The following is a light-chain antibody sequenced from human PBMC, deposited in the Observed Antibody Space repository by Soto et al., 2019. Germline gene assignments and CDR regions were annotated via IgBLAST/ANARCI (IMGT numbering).Light chain of an antibody. J-gene: IGKJ5*01. CDR3: QQYTGPPTT. V-gene: IGKV3-11*01. Sequence: EIVMTQSPATLSLSPGERATLSCRASQSVSSYLAWYQQKPGQAPRLLVYGASNRATGIPVRFSGSGSGTDFTLTITRLEPEDSAVYFCQQYTGPPTTFGQGTRLEIK. CDR1: QSVSSY. CDR2: GAS.